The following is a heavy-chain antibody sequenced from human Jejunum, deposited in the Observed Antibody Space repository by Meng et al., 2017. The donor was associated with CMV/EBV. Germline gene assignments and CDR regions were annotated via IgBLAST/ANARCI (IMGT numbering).Heavy chain of an antibody. V-gene: IGHV1-2*06. CDR2: IDSNSGVT. D-gene: IGHD2-8*01. CDR3: ARGRATLSGNWFDT. J-gene: IGHJ5*02. Sequence: KVSGYTFTDYYMHCVRQAPGQGLEWMGRIDSNSGVTIYAQKFQGRVTMTTDTSMNTAYLDVTNLRSDDTAVYYCARGRATLSGNWFDTWGQGTLVTVSS. CDR1: GYTFTDYY.